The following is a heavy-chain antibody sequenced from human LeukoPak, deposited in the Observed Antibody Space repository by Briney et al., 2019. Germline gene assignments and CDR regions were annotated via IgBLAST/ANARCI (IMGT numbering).Heavy chain of an antibody. CDR2: ISSSGSTI. V-gene: IGHV3-48*03. D-gene: IGHD5-18*01. J-gene: IGHJ4*02. Sequence: GGSLRLSCAASGFTFSSYEMNGVGQAPGKGLDWVSYISSSGSTIYYADSVKGRFTISRDNAKNSLYLQMNSLRAEDTAVYYCARDNTGGYSYGRYFDYWGQGTLVAVSS. CDR1: GFTFSSYE. CDR3: ARDNTGGYSYGRYFDY.